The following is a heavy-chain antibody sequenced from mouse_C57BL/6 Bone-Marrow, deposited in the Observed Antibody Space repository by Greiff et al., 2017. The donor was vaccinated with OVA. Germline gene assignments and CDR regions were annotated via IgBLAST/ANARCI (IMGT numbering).Heavy chain of an antibody. V-gene: IGHV10-1*01. CDR3: VRRQLRPDAMDY. CDR2: IRSKSNNYAT. Sequence: EVKLEESGGGLVQPKGSLKLSCAASGFSFNTYAMNWVRQAPGKGLEWVARIRSKSNNYATYYADSVKDRFNISRDDSESMLYLQMNNLKTEDTAMYYCVRRQLRPDAMDYWGQGTSVTVSS. D-gene: IGHD4-1*02. CDR1: GFSFNTYA. J-gene: IGHJ4*01.